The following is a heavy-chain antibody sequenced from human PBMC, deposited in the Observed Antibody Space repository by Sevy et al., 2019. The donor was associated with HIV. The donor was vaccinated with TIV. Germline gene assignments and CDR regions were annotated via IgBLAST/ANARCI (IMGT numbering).Heavy chain of an antibody. CDR3: AGRNDFDI. CDR2: VYYTGGT. Sequence: SETMSLTCTVSGGSINNDHWNWIRQPPGKGLEWIGYVYYTGGTNYNPSLKNRFTISVDRTKNQFSLKLTSVTTADTAEYYCAGRNDFDIWGQGTMVTVSS. V-gene: IGHV4-59*08. J-gene: IGHJ3*02. CDR1: GGSINNDH.